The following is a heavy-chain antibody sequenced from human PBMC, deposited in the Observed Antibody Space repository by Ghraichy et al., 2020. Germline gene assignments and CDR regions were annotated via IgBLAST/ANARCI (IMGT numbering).Heavy chain of an antibody. J-gene: IGHJ6*02. CDR3: ARGHYNSRLYFHNVDI. CDR1: GDSINSYS. D-gene: IGHD1-14*01. V-gene: IGHV4-4*07. CDR2: IFTSGST. Sequence: SETLSLTCTVSGDSINSYSWSWIRQSAGKVLEWIGRIFTSGSTHYNPPLKSRVTMSADTSKNQVSLKLDSVTAADTAVYYCARGHYNSRLYFHNVDIWGQGTSVTVSS.